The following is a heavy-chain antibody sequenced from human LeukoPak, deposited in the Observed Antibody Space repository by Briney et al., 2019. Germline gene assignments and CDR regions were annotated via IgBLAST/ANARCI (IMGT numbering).Heavy chain of an antibody. V-gene: IGHV4-59*12. D-gene: IGHD7-27*01. Sequence: SETLSLTCTVSGDSISTYYWNWIRQPPGKGLEWIGYIYHSGSTKYNPSLKSRVTISVDTSKNQFSLKLSSVTAADTAVYYCARAGDWYYFDYWGQGTLVTVSS. CDR3: ARAGDWYYFDY. CDR1: GDSISTYY. CDR2: IYHSGST. J-gene: IGHJ4*02.